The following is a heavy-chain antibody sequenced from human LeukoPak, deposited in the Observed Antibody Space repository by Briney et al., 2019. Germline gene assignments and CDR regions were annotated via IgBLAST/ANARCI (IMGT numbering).Heavy chain of an antibody. CDR1: GYTFTSYY. J-gene: IGHJ6*02. CDR2: INPSGGST. Sequence: GASVKVSCKASGYTFTSYYIHWVRQAPGQGLEWMGIINPSGGSTTYAQKFQGRVTITRDTSTSTVYMELSSLKSEDTAMYYCARDLGQLIYYYYGMDVWGQGTTVTVSS. V-gene: IGHV1-46*01. CDR3: ARDLGQLIYYYYGMDV. D-gene: IGHD6-6*01.